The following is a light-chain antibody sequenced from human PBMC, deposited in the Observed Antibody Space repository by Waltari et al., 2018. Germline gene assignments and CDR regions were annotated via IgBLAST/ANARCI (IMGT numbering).Light chain of an antibody. J-gene: IGLJ3*02. CDR2: DGS. Sequence: SYVLTQPPSVSVAPGQTARITCGGNNFGSKSVHWYQQRPGQAPVLVVYDGSDRPSGIPGRFSGSKSGNTATRTIGRVEAGDGADYYCQVWDSRSDHLWVFGGGTKLTVL. CDR3: QVWDSRSDHLWV. V-gene: IGLV3-21*02. CDR1: NFGSKS.